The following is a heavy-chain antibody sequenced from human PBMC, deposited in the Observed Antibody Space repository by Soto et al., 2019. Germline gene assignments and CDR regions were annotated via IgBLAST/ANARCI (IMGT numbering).Heavy chain of an antibody. CDR1: GDSVSSNNAA. CDR3: ARDDGPRTTRRFDP. J-gene: IGHJ5*02. D-gene: IGHD1-1*01. Sequence: PSQTLSLTCDISGDSVSSNNAAWNWIRQSPSRGLEWLGRTYYYRSKWYNDYAVSVKSRITITPDTSKNQFSLQLNSVTPEDTAVYYCARDDGPRTTRRFDPWGQGTLVTVSS. CDR2: TYYYRSKWYN. V-gene: IGHV6-1*01.